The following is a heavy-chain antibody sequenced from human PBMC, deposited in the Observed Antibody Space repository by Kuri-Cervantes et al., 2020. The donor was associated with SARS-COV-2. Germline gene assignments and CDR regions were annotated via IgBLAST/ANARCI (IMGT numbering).Heavy chain of an antibody. CDR1: GFTFSDYY. J-gene: IGHJ6*02. CDR2: IYHSGST. CDR3: ARDDIVVVVAATPARYLPSYGSYYYYGMDV. V-gene: IGHV4-38-2*02. Sequence: ESLKISCAASGFTFSDYYMSWIRQAPGKGLEWIGSIYHSGSTYYNPSLKSRVTISVDTSKNQFSLKLSSVTAADTAVYYCARDDIVVVVAATPARYLPSYGSYYYYGMDVWGQGTTVTVSS. D-gene: IGHD2-15*01.